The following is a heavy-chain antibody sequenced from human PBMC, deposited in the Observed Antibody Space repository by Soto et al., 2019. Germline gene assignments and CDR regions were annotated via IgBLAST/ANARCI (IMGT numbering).Heavy chain of an antibody. J-gene: IGHJ6*02. V-gene: IGHV1-46*01. Sequence: GASVKVSCKASGYTFTSYYMHWVRQAPGQGLGWMGIINPSGGSTSYAQKFQGRVTMTRDTSTSTVYMELSSLRSEDTAVYYCARDIGRVAATVYYGMDVWGQGTTVTVSS. CDR1: GYTFTSYY. CDR3: ARDIGRVAATVYYGMDV. D-gene: IGHD2-15*01. CDR2: INPSGGST.